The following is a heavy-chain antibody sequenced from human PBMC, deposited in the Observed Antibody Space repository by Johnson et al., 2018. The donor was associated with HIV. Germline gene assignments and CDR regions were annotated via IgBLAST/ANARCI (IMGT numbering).Heavy chain of an antibody. CDR2: ISSSGSTI. D-gene: IGHD1-26*01. J-gene: IGHJ3*01. CDR3: ARGRACWELYEALEF. V-gene: IGHV3-11*04. CDR1: GFTFSDYY. Sequence: QVQLVESGGGLVKPGGSLRLSCAASGFTFSDYYMSWIRQAPGKGLEWVSYISSSGSTIYYTDSVKGRFTISRDNSNNTLYLQMSSLRAGDTALYYCARGRACWELYEALEFWGQGTMVTVSS.